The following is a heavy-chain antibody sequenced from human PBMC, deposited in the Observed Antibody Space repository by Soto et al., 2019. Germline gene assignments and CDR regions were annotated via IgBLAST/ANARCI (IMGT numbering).Heavy chain of an antibody. CDR1: VFPFGANA. V-gene: IGHV3-23*01. CDR3: AKDAVAAAPYYFDY. CDR2: ISGSGGST. J-gene: IGHJ4*02. D-gene: IGHD6-13*01. Sequence: PGGSLRLSCVVSVFPFGANAMTWVRQAPGKGLEWVSSISGSGGSTYYADSVKGRFTISRDNSKNTLYLQMISLRVEDTAVYYCAKDAVAAAPYYFDYWGQGALVTVSS.